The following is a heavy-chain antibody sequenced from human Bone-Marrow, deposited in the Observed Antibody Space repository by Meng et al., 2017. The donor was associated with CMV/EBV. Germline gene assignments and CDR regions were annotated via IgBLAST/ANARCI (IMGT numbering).Heavy chain of an antibody. CDR3: ARVRRVAERWLQPDAFDI. J-gene: IGHJ3*02. CDR1: GDSISTYY. V-gene: IGHV4-59*01. CDR2: IYYSGGT. D-gene: IGHD5-24*01. Sequence: SETLSLTCTVSGDSISTYYWSWIRQPPGKGLEWIGYIYYSGGTDYNPSPKSRVTISVDTSKNQFSLKLSSVTAADTAVYYCARVRRVAERWLQPDAFDIWGQGTRVTVSS.